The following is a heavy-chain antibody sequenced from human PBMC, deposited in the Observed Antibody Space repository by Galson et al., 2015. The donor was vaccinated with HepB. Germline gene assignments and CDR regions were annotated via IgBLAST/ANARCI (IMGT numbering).Heavy chain of an antibody. CDR2: IIPIFGTA. Sequence: SVKVSCKASGGTFSSYAISWVRQAPGQGLEWMGGIIPIFGTANYAQKFQGRVTITADESTSTAYMELSSLRSEDTAVYYCARGPLWLIGGGGDYYYGMDVWGQGTTVTVSS. J-gene: IGHJ6*02. CDR3: ARGPLWLIGGGGDYYYGMDV. D-gene: IGHD5-18*01. V-gene: IGHV1-69*13. CDR1: GGTFSSYA.